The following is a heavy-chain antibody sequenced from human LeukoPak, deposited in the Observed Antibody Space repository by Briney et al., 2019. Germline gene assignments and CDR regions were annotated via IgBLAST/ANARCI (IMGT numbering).Heavy chain of an antibody. V-gene: IGHV3-21*01. CDR2: ITISSRYI. Sequence: GGSLRLSCAASGFTFSTYTMNWIRQAPGKGLEWVSSITISSRYIYYADSVKGRFTISRDNAKNSLFLHMNSLRAEDTAVYYCAREDASGSYYRSLDYWGQGTLVTVSS. D-gene: IGHD3-10*01. CDR1: GFTFSTYT. J-gene: IGHJ4*02. CDR3: AREDASGSYYRSLDY.